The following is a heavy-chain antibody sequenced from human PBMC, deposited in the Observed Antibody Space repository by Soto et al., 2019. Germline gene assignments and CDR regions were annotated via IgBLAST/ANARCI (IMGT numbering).Heavy chain of an antibody. J-gene: IGHJ5*02. D-gene: IGHD3-22*01. CDR1: GGSISSGGYS. CDR3: ARSYYDSTGFAVDP. Sequence: PSETLSLTCAVSGGSISSGGYSWSWIRQPPGKGLEWIGYIYHSGSTYYNPSLKSRVTISVDRSKNQFSLKLSSVTAADTAVYYCARSYYDSTGFAVDPWGQGTXVTVSS. CDR2: IYHSGST. V-gene: IGHV4-30-2*01.